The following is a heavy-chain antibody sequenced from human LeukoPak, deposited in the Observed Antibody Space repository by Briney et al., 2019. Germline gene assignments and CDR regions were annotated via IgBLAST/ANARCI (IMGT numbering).Heavy chain of an antibody. CDR1: GEPFTGYY. D-gene: IGHD2-8*01. V-gene: IGHV4-34*01. CDR3: ARARLGRCTNGICRYFDY. CDR2: IHHSGST. J-gene: IGHJ4*02. Sequence: PSETLSLTCAVYGEPFTGYYWSWIRQSPERGLEWLGEIHHSGSTNYNPSLKRPVTLSVDASRNEVSLKVDSVTAADTAVHFCARARLGRCTNGICRYFDYWGQGSLVTVSS.